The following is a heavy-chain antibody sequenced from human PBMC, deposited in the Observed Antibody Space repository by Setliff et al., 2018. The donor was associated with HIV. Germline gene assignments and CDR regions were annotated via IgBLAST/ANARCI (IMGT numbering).Heavy chain of an antibody. D-gene: IGHD1-7*01. CDR2: VYYTWNT. CDR1: GGSISRRDYC. V-gene: IGHV4-39*07. CDR3: ARGDGTKYYYYYYMDV. Sequence: SETLSLTCTVSGGSISRRDYCWGWIRQPPGKGLEWIGSVYYTWNTYYNPSLKSRVTISVDRSKNQFSLNLSSVTAADTAVYYCARGDGTKYYYYYYMDVWGKGTTVTVSS. J-gene: IGHJ6*03.